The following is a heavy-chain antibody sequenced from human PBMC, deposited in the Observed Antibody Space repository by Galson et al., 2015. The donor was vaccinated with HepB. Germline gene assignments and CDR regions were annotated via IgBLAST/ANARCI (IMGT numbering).Heavy chain of an antibody. Sequence: SVKVSCKASGGTFSSYAISWVRQAPGQGLEWMGGIIPIFGTANYAQKFQGRVTITADESTSTAYMELSSLRSEDTAVYYCARDRRDIAVAGIHGYYYGMDVWGQGTTVTVSS. V-gene: IGHV1-69*13. D-gene: IGHD6-19*01. J-gene: IGHJ6*02. CDR3: ARDRRDIAVAGIHGYYYGMDV. CDR1: GGTFSSYA. CDR2: IIPIFGTA.